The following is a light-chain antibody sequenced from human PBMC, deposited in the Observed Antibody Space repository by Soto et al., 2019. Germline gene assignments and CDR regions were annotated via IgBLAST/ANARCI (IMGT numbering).Light chain of an antibody. CDR2: DVS. V-gene: IGLV2-14*01. CDR3: SSYTSSSTSTV. Sequence: QSVLTQPASVSGSPGQSITISCTGTSSDVGGYNYVSWYQQHPGKAPKLMIYDVSNRPSGVSNRFSGSKSGNTASLTISGLQAEDKADYYCSSYTSSSTSTVFGTGTKVTVL. J-gene: IGLJ1*01. CDR1: SSDVGGYNY.